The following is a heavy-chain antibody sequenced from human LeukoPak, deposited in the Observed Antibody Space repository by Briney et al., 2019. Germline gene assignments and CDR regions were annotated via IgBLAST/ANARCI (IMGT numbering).Heavy chain of an antibody. V-gene: IGHV3-74*03. J-gene: IGHJ4*02. CDR3: TRGYVGIDY. CDR1: GFTFSSYW. Sequence: PGGSLRLSCAASGFTFSSYWMHWVRQGPGKGLVWVSRINSDGSSTMYADPVKGRFTISRDNAKNTLYLQMNSLRAEDTALYYCTRGYVGIDYWGQGTLVTVSS. D-gene: IGHD5-12*01. CDR2: INSDGSST.